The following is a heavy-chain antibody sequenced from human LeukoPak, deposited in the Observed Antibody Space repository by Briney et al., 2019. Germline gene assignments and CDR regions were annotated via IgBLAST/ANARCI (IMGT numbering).Heavy chain of an antibody. CDR1: GYTFINYG. Sequence: ASAKVSCKASGYTFINYGISWVRQAPGQGLEWIGWVSAYNDNTNSAQTLQGRVTMTTDPSTNTAYMELRSLRSDDTAVYYCARGGVLRFLDYWGQGTLVSVSS. CDR3: ARGGVLRFLDY. CDR2: VSAYNDNT. V-gene: IGHV1-18*01. D-gene: IGHD3-3*01. J-gene: IGHJ4*02.